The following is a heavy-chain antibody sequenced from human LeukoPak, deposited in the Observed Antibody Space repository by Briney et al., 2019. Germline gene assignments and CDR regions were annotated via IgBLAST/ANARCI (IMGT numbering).Heavy chain of an antibody. Sequence: SETLSLTCTVSGGSFISYYWTWIRQPAGKGLEWIGRIYTSGSTHYNPSLKSRVTMSVDTSKNQFSLKLNSVTAADTAIYYCARDYYDSSGYRATWYFDLWGRGALVTVSS. CDR1: GGSFISYY. V-gene: IGHV4-4*07. CDR2: IYTSGST. D-gene: IGHD3-22*01. CDR3: ARDYYDSSGYRATWYFDL. J-gene: IGHJ2*01.